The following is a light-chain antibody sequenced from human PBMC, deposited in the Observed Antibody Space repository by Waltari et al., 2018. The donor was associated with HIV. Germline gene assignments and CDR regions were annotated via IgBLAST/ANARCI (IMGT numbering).Light chain of an antibody. CDR3: SSYTSSSTLRV. V-gene: IGLV2-14*03. Sequence: QSALTQPASVSGSPGQSITISCTGTSSDLGGYNYSSWYQQHPGKAPQLMISVVSQRPSVVSNRFSGSNSVNTASLTISGLQAEDEADYYCSSYTSSSTLRVFGSGTKVTVL. CDR2: VVS. CDR1: SSDLGGYNY. J-gene: IGLJ1*01.